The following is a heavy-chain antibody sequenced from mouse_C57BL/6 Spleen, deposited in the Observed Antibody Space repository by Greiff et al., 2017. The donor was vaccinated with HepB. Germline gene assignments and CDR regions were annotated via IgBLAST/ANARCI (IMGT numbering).Heavy chain of an antibody. Sequence: QVQLQQSGAELVKPGASVKISCKASGYAFSSYWMNWVKQRPGKGLDWIGQIYPGDGDINYNGKFKGKATLTADKSSSTAYMQLSSPTSEDSAVYFCARARCYDEGFAYWGQGTLVTVSA. CDR1: GYAFSSYW. D-gene: IGHD2-12*01. V-gene: IGHV1-80*01. CDR3: ARARCYDEGFAY. CDR2: IYPGDGDI. J-gene: IGHJ3*01.